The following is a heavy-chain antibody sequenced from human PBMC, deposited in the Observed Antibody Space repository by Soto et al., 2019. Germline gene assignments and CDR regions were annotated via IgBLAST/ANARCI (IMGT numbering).Heavy chain of an antibody. V-gene: IGHV3-66*01. CDR2: IYRGGST. D-gene: IGHD4-17*01. J-gene: IGHJ4*02. Sequence: EVQLVESGGGLVQPGGSLRLSCAASGFTVSSNCMSWVRQAPGKGLEWVSVIYRGGSTYYADAVKGRFTISRDNSKNTLYHQMNSLRAEDTAVYYCARSTDYGDYGWGEIDYWGQGTLVTVSS. CDR3: ARSTDYGDYGWGEIDY. CDR1: GFTVSSNC.